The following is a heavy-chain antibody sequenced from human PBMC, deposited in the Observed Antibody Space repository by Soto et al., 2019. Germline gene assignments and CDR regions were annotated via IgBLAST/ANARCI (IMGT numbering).Heavy chain of an antibody. V-gene: IGHV3-33*01. Sequence: QVQLVESGGGVVQPGRSLRLSCAASGFTFSSYGMHWVRQAPGKGLEWVAVIWYDGSNKDYADSVKGRFTLSRDNCKNTLYLHMTRLSAEDTAVYYCARDPTVTTSYYYMDVWGKGTTVTVSS. CDR1: GFTFSSYG. J-gene: IGHJ6*03. CDR2: IWYDGSNK. CDR3: ARDPTVTTSYYYMDV. D-gene: IGHD4-17*01.